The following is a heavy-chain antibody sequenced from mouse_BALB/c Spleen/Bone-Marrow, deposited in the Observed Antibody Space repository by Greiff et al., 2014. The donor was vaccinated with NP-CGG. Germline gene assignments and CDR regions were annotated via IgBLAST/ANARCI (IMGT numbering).Heavy chain of an antibody. CDR3: TREDTNWDFDY. CDR2: ISSDGSYT. Sequence: EVMLVESGGGLVKPGGSLKLFCAASGFTFSSYTMSWVRQTPEKRLEWVATISSDGSYTYYPDSVKGRFTISRDNAKNTLYLQMSSLKSEDTAMYYCTREDTNWDFDYWGQGTTLTVSS. CDR1: GFTFSSYT. J-gene: IGHJ2*01. V-gene: IGHV5-6-4*01. D-gene: IGHD4-1*01.